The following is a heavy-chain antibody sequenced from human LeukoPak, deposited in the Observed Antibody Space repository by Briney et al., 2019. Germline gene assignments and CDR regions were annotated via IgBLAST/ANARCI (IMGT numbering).Heavy chain of an antibody. CDR3: ARRLQSASQNMDV. CDR1: AASFSDYY. Sequence: SETLSRTCAVYAASFSDYYWSWIRQPPGKGLEWIGEINHSGLPNYNPPRKSRVYISEDTSQNQISLKLSSAAAPDPALFYCARRLQSASQNMDVWGKGTTVTVSS. V-gene: IGHV4-34*01. D-gene: IGHD5-24*01. CDR2: INHSGLP. J-gene: IGHJ6*03.